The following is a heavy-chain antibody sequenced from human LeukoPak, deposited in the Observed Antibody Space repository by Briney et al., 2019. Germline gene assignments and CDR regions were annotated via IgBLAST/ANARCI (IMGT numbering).Heavy chain of an antibody. CDR2: IYYSGST. D-gene: IGHD1-26*01. V-gene: IGHV4-59*01. CDR1: GGSISSYY. CDR3: ARVYSRASQH. Sequence: SETLSLTCAVSGGSISSYYWSWIRQPPGKGLEWIGYIYYSGSTNYNPSLKSRVTISVDTSKNQFSLKLSSVTAADTAVYYCARVYSRASQHWGQGTLVTVSS. J-gene: IGHJ1*01.